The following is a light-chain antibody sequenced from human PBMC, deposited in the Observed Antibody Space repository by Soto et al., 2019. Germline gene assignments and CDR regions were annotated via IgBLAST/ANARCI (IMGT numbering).Light chain of an antibody. CDR3: TSYAGSTYVVV. CDR1: SSDVGGYNS. V-gene: IGLV2-8*01. J-gene: IGLJ3*02. CDR2: EVS. Sequence: QSALTQPPSASGSPGQSVTISCTGTSSDVGGYNSVSWYQHHPGKAPKLMIYEVSKRPSGVPDRFSGSKSGNTASLTVSGLQADDEADYYCTSYAGSTYVVVFGGGTQLTVL.